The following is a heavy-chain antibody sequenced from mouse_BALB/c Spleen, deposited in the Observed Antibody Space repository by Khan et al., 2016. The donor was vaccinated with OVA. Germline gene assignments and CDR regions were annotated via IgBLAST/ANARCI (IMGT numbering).Heavy chain of an antibody. Sequence: VQLQQPGAELVKPGASVKLSCTASGFNIKDTYMHWVKQRPEQGLEWIGRIDPANGNTKYDPQFQGKATITTDTSSNTAYLHLSSLTSEDSAVYYCATYFVGSSRYFDYWGQGTTLTVSS. CDR3: ATYFVGSSRYFDY. V-gene: IGHV14-3*02. D-gene: IGHD1-1*01. J-gene: IGHJ2*01. CDR1: GFNIKDTY. CDR2: IDPANGNT.